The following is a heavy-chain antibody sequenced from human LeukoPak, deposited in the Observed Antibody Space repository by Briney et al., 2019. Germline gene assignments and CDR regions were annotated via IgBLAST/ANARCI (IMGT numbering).Heavy chain of an antibody. CDR1: GGSISSSSYY. D-gene: IGHD3-10*01. V-gene: IGHV4-39*01. Sequence: SETLSLTCTVSGGSISSSSYYWGWIRQPPGKGLEWIGSIYYSGSTYYNPSLKSRVTISVDTSKNQFSLKLSSVTAADTAVYYCARHKKGITMVRGAKQDYNWFDPWGQGTLVTVSS. J-gene: IGHJ5*02. CDR2: IYYSGST. CDR3: ARHKKGITMVRGAKQDYNWFDP.